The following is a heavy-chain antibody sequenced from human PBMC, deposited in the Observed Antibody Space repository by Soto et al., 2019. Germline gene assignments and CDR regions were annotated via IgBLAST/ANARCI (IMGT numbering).Heavy chain of an antibody. D-gene: IGHD2-2*01. CDR3: ARASMPKAHLYY. J-gene: IGHJ4*02. Sequence: SETLSVKCTVSGGSVSNINYYWGWIRQSPGKGLEWIGSIYYSGSTYYNPSLKSRVTISVDTSKNQVSLKLTSVTAADTALYFCARASMPKAHLYYWGQETLLTVSS. CDR2: IYYSGST. V-gene: IGHV4-39*07. CDR1: GGSVSNINYY.